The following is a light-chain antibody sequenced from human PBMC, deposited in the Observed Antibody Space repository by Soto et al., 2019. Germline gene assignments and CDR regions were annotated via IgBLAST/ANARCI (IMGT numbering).Light chain of an antibody. V-gene: IGLV2-14*01. CDR1: SSDIGTYNY. Sequence: QSALTQPASVSGSPGQSITISCTGISSDIGTYNYVSWYQQHPGKAPKIIIYEVTNRPSGVSDRFSGSKSANAASLTISGLQAEDEADYYCSSYSTSSNLYVFGGGTKVTVL. J-gene: IGLJ1*01. CDR3: SSYSTSSNLYV. CDR2: EVT.